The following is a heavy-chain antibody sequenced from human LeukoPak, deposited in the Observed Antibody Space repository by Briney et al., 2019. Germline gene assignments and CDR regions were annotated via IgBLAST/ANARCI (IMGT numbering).Heavy chain of an antibody. CDR3: ARDSASYYYDSSGYYYRGQSDY. CDR2: ISSSSSYI. D-gene: IGHD3-22*01. V-gene: IGHV3-21*01. J-gene: IGHJ4*02. Sequence: GGSLRLSCAASGFTFSSYSMNWVRQTPGKGLEWVSSISSSSSYIYYADSVKGRFTISRDNAKNSLYLQMNSLRAEDTAVYYCARDSASYYYDSSGYYYRGQSDYWGQGTLVTVSS. CDR1: GFTFSSYS.